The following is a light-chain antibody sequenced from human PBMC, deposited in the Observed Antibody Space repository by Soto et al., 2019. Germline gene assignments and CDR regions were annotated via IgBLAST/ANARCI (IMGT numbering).Light chain of an antibody. Sequence: PATLYLSPGERATLSCRSSQSVSSNLAWYQQKPGQAPRLLIYGASTRATGIPARFSGSGSGTEFTLTISSLQSEDFAVYYCQQYNNWPPITFGQGTRLEI. CDR2: GAS. J-gene: IGKJ5*01. CDR1: QSVSSN. V-gene: IGKV3-15*01. CDR3: QQYNNWPPIT.